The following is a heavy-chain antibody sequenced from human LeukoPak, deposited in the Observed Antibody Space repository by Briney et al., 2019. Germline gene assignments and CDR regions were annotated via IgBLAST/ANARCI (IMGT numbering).Heavy chain of an antibody. CDR1: GGSISSSSYY. D-gene: IGHD5-18*01. J-gene: IGHJ4*02. CDR2: IYYSGST. V-gene: IGHV4-39*07. CDR3: ARGGYSYGFLPFDY. Sequence: SETLSLTCTVSGGSISSSSYYWGWIRQPPEKGLEWIGSIYYSGSTYYNPSLKSRVTISVDTSKNQFSLKLSSGTAADTAVYYCARGGYSYGFLPFDYWGQGTLVTVSS.